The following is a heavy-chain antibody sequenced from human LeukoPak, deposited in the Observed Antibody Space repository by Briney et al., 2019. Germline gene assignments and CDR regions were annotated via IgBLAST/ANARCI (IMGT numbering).Heavy chain of an antibody. CDR1: GGSISSYY. CDR3: AREEIAYCGGDCYSYYFDY. J-gene: IGHJ4*02. D-gene: IGHD2-21*02. Sequence: SETLSLTCTVSGGSISSYYWSWIRQPAGKGLEWIGRIYTSGSTNYNPSLKSRVTMSVDTSKNQFSLKLSSVTAADTAVYYCAREEIAYCGGDCYSYYFDYWGQGTLVTVSS. V-gene: IGHV4-4*07. CDR2: IYTSGST.